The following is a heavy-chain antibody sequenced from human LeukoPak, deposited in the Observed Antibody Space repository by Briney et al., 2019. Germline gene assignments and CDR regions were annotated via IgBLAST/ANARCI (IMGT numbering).Heavy chain of an antibody. D-gene: IGHD1-14*01. CDR3: AKDRQNMVWRNWYFDL. CDR2: ISGSGGST. V-gene: IGHV3-23*01. J-gene: IGHJ2*01. Sequence: PGGSLRLSCAASGFTFSSYAMSWVRQAPGKGLEWVSAISGSGGSTYYADSVKGRFTISRDNSKNTLYLQMNSLRAEDTAVYYCAKDRQNMVWRNWYFDLWGRGTLVTVSS. CDR1: GFTFSSYA.